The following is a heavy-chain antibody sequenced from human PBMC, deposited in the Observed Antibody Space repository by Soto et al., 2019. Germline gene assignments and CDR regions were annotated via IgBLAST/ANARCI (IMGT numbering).Heavy chain of an antibody. V-gene: IGHV3-48*01. Sequence: EVQLVESGGGLVQTGGSLRLSCEASGFSLSSFSMNWVRQAPGKGLEWVSYISSSSGTTYYADSVKGRFSISRDNAKNSLFLHLSSLRAEDTAVYYCARIPYYYMDVWGKGTTVTVSS. CDR3: ARIPYYYMDV. CDR2: ISSSSGTT. CDR1: GFSLSSFS. J-gene: IGHJ6*03.